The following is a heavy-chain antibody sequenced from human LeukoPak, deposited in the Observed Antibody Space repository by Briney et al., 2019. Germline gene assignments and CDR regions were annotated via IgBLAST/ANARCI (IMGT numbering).Heavy chain of an antibody. J-gene: IGHJ3*02. D-gene: IGHD3-3*01. Sequence: GASVKVSCKASGYTFTSYYMHWVRQAPGQGLEWMGIINPSGGSTSYAQKFQGRVTMTRDTSTSTVYMELSSLRSEDTAVYYCARDGGAGYDFWSDYIGAFDIWGQGTMVTVSS. CDR1: GYTFTSYY. CDR3: ARDGGAGYDFWSDYIGAFDI. V-gene: IGHV1-46*01. CDR2: INPSGGST.